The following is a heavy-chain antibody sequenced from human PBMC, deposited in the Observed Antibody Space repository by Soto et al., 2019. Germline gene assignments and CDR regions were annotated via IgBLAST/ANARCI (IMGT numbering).Heavy chain of an antibody. CDR2: IKSKTDGGTT. CDR1: GFTFSNAW. CDR3: TTDRVVLDSWWSFDL. J-gene: IGHJ2*01. V-gene: IGHV3-15*01. D-gene: IGHD2-15*01. Sequence: EVQLVESGGGLVKPGGSLRLSCAASGFTFSNAWMSWVRQAPGKGLEWVGRIKSKTDGGTTDYAAPVKGRFTISRDDSKNTLYLQMNSLKTEDTAVYYCTTDRVVLDSWWSFDLWGRGTLVTVSS.